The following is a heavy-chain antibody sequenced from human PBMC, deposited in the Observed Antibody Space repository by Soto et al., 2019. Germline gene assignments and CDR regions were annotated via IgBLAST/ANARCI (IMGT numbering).Heavy chain of an antibody. CDR3: ARGTSWPYYFDY. J-gene: IGHJ4*02. CDR1: GFTFSSYS. V-gene: IGHV3-21*01. Sequence: EVQLVESGGGLVKPGGSLRLSCAASGFTFSSYSMIWVRQAPGKGLKWVSSISTSSDYIYYADSMKGRFTISRDNAKNSLYLQMNSLRAEDTAVYYCARGTSWPYYFDYWGQGTLVTVSS. D-gene: IGHD2-2*01. CDR2: ISTSSDYI.